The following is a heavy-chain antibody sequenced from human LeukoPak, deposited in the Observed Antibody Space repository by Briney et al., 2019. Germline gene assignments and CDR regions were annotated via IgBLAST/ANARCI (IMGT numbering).Heavy chain of an antibody. CDR1: GFTFSSYS. CDR3: ARGAVGWTAMVFWHFDY. Sequence: PGGSLRLSCAASGFTFSSYSMNWVRQAPGKGLEWVSSISSSSSYIYYADSVKGRFTISRDNAKNSLYLQMNSLRAEDTAVYYCARGAVGWTAMVFWHFDYWGQGTLVTVSS. D-gene: IGHD5-18*01. CDR2: ISSSSSYI. J-gene: IGHJ4*02. V-gene: IGHV3-21*01.